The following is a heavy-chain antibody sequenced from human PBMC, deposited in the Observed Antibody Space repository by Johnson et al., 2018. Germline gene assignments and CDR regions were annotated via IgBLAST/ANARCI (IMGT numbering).Heavy chain of an antibody. CDR2: ISYSGESP. J-gene: IGHJ6*03. V-gene: IGHV3-23*01. Sequence: VQLLESGGGLVQPGGSLRLSCVASRLNFRSYAMSWVRQAPGKGVEWVSSISYSGESPYYAASVQGRFIISRGKSKNTDTLYLHMNSMRAEDTAVYYCAKTPLRFYYYYSMDGWGKGTAVTVSS. CDR1: RLNFRSYA. CDR3: AKTPLRFYYYYSMDG.